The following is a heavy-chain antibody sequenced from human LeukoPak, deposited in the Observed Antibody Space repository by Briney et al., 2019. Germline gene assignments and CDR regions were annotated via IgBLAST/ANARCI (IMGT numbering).Heavy chain of an antibody. V-gene: IGHV4-4*07. CDR3: ARDQTYYVSSGYYYVTYLQH. CDR1: GGSFSGYY. D-gene: IGHD3-22*01. Sequence: ASETLSLTCAVYGGSFSGYYWSWIRQSAGKGLEWIGRIDISGSTKYNPSLKSRVTMSRDTSKNQFSLKLSSVTAADTGVYYCARDQTYYVSSGYYYVTYLQHWGQGILVTVSS. CDR2: IDISGST. J-gene: IGHJ1*01.